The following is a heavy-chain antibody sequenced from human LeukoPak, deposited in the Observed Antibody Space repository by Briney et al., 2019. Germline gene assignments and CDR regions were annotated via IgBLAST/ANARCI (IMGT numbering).Heavy chain of an antibody. Sequence: LRLSCAASGFTFSDYSMSWIRQHPGKGLEWIGYIYYSGSAYYNPSLKSRVTISVDTSKNQFSLKLSSVTAADTAVYYCARDVGVQGLDYWGQGTLVTVSS. V-gene: IGHV4-31*02. J-gene: IGHJ4*02. CDR3: ARDVGVQGLDY. D-gene: IGHD1-1*01. CDR2: IYYSGSA. CDR1: GFTFSDYS.